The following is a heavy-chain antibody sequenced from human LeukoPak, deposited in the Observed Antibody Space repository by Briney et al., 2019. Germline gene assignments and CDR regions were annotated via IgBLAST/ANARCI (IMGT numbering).Heavy chain of an antibody. Sequence: PGGSLRLSCAASGLTVSSNYMSWVRQAPGKGLEWVSVIYSGGSTHYADSVKGRFTISRDNSKNTLYLQMNSLRAEDTAVYYCARTYDSSGYLDYWGQGTLVTVSS. J-gene: IGHJ4*02. D-gene: IGHD3-22*01. CDR3: ARTYDSSGYLDY. V-gene: IGHV3-53*01. CDR1: GLTVSSNY. CDR2: IYSGGST.